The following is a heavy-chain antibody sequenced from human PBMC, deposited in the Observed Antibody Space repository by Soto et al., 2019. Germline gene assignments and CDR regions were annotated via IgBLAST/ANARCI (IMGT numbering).Heavy chain of an antibody. CDR1: GGSFSGYY. J-gene: IGHJ5*02. V-gene: IGHV4-34*01. CDR2: INHSGST. D-gene: IGHD5-18*01. Sequence: PSETLSLTCAVYGGSFSGYYWTWIRQPPGTGLEWIGEINHSGSTNYNPSLKSRVTISVDTSKNQFSLKLTSVTAADTAVYYCAIDTLAGQLWLLGTRLDNWFDPWGQGTLVTVS. CDR3: AIDTLAGQLWLLGTRLDNWFDP.